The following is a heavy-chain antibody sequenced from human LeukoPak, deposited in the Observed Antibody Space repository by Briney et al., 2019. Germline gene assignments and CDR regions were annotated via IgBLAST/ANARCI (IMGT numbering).Heavy chain of an antibody. CDR2: IIPIFGTA. V-gene: IGHV1-69*01. D-gene: IGHD1-26*01. CDR1: GGTFSSYA. J-gene: IGHJ6*03. Sequence: GSSVKVSCKASGGTFSSYAISWVRQAPGQGLEWMGGIIPIFGTANYAQKFQGRVTITADESTSTAYMELSSLRSEDTAVYYCARDAGALRSGSYYYYYMDVWGKGTTVTVSS. CDR3: ARDAGALRSGSYYYYYMDV.